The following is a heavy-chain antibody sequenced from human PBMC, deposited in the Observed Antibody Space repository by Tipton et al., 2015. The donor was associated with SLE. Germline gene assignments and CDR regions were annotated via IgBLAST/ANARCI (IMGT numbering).Heavy chain of an antibody. V-gene: IGHV4-38-2*01. J-gene: IGHJ4*02. Sequence: LRLSCAVSGYSVSTAYYWGWIRQPPGKGLEWIGTIYHSWVTFYNASPPTRVTISLDTSKNQLSLSLTSVTAADTAMYYCARGHPGNSFDYWGQGTLVTVSS. CDR2: IYHSWVT. CDR1: GYSVSTAYY. D-gene: IGHD1-14*01. CDR3: ARGHPGNSFDY.